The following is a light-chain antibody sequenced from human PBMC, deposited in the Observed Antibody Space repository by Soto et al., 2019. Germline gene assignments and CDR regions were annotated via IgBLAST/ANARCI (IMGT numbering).Light chain of an antibody. Sequence: QSALTQPASVSGSPGQSITISCTGTSSDVGTYNLVSWYQQHPGKAPKLMIFEVSKRPSGVSNRFSGSKSGNTASLPISGLQPAEEADYYCCSHVGTTHPQGVFGGGTKLTVL. CDR3: CSHVGTTHPQGV. CDR1: SSDVGTYNL. J-gene: IGLJ3*02. V-gene: IGLV2-23*02. CDR2: EVS.